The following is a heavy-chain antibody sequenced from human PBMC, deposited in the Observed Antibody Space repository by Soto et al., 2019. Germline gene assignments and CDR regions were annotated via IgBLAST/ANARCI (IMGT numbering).Heavy chain of an antibody. CDR2: INHSGST. V-gene: IGHV4-34*01. CDR1: GGSFNDHY. Sequence: QVQLQQWGAGLLKPSETLSLTCAVYGGSFNDHYWSWIRQSPGKGLEWIGEINHSGSTNYNPSLKTRLTRAVDTSKSQSSLKFRSVTAADTAGYYCATVRGFWFAPWGPGTLVTVSS. J-gene: IGHJ5*02. CDR3: ATVRGFWFAP.